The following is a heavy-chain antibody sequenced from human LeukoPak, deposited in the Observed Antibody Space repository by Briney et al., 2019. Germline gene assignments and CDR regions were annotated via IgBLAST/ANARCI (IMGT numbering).Heavy chain of an antibody. CDR3: VAPLPHYCSGTNCALRY. V-gene: IGHV1-18*01. D-gene: IGHD2-2*01. J-gene: IGHJ4*02. Sequence: ASVRVTCKASDYTFDSYGITWVRQPPAQRLEWLGWISADNGATDFGQTVQGRVTLTTDTSTNKAYMELRSLRSDDAAVYYCVAPLPHYCSGTNCALRYWSQGTLVTVSS. CDR2: ISADNGAT. CDR1: DYTFDSYG.